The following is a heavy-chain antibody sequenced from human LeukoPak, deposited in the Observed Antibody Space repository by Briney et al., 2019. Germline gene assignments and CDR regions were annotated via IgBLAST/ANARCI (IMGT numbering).Heavy chain of an antibody. D-gene: IGHD6-19*01. Sequence: SETLSLTCTVSGGSISSGSYYWSWIRQPAGKGLEWIGRIYTSGSTNYNPSLKSRVTISVDTSKNQFSLKLGSVTAADTAVYYCAREISGWSPFDYWGQGTLVTVSS. CDR2: IYTSGST. CDR1: GGSISSGSYY. J-gene: IGHJ4*02. CDR3: AREISGWSPFDY. V-gene: IGHV4-61*02.